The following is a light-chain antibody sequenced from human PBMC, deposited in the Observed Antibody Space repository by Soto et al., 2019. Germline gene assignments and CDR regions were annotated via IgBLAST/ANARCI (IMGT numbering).Light chain of an antibody. CDR2: DAS. Sequence: DIQMTQSPSSLSASAGDRVTISCRASQDIHTWLAWYQQKRPGQAPRLLIYDASTLESGVPSRFSGSGSGTEFPPPLRRLQPDHFATYYCPHYHGFPLSFGQGTKLES. CDR3: PHYHGFPLS. CDR1: QDIHTW. J-gene: IGKJ2*01. V-gene: IGKV1-5*01.